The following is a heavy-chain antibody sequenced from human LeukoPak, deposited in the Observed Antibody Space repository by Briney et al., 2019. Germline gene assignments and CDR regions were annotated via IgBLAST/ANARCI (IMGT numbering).Heavy chain of an antibody. J-gene: IGHJ4*02. CDR3: ARTFYEYYYDSSGYYLLYFDY. CDR1: EFTYNSYG. D-gene: IGHD3-22*01. CDR2: IQFDGSNK. Sequence: GGSLRLSCAASEFTYNSYGMHWVRQAPGKGLEWVAFIQFDGSNKYYVDSVKGRFTISRDNSKNTLHLQMNSLRDEDTAVYYCARTFYEYYYDSSGYYLLYFDYWGQGTLVTVSS. V-gene: IGHV3-30*02.